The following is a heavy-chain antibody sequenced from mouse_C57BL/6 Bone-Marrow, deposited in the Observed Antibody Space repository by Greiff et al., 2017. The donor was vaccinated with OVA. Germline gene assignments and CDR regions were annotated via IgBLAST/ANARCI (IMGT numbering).Heavy chain of an antibody. D-gene: IGHD3-3*01. CDR2: IDPSDSET. CDR1: GYTFTSYW. V-gene: IGHV1-52*01. CDR3: AKHRDPSLGCAMYS. Sequence: QVQLQQPGAELVRPGSSVKLSCKASGYTFTSYWMHWVKQRPIQGLEWIGNIDPSDSETHYNQKFKDKATLTVDKSSSTAYMQLSSLTSEDSAVYNCAKHRDPSLGCAMYSWGQGTSLTVSS. J-gene: IGHJ4*01.